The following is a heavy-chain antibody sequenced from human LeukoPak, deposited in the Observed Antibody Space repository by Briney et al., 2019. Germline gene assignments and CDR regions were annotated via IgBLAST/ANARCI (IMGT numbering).Heavy chain of an antibody. Sequence: ASVKVSCKASGYTFTSYGISWVRQAPGQGLEWMGWISTYNGNTNYAQKLQGRVTMTTDASTSTAYMDLRSLRSDDTAVYYCARDQGYSSSTYYYYGMDVWGQGTTVTVSS. D-gene: IGHD6-6*01. CDR3: ARDQGYSSSTYYYYGMDV. J-gene: IGHJ6*02. CDR2: ISTYNGNT. CDR1: GYTFTSYG. V-gene: IGHV1-18*01.